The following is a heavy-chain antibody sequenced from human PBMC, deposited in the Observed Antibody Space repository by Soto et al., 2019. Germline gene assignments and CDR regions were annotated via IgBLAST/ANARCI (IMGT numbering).Heavy chain of an antibody. V-gene: IGHV4-39*01. CDR2: IYYSGST. J-gene: IGHJ3*02. CDR3: AISPEEQQLVPDAFDI. Sequence: SETLSLTCTVSGGSISSSSYYWGWIRQPPGKGLEWIGSIYYSGSTYYNPSLKSRVTISVDTSKNQFSLKLSSVTAADTAVYYCAISPEEQQLVPDAFDIWGQGTMVTVSS. D-gene: IGHD6-13*01. CDR1: GGSISSSSYY.